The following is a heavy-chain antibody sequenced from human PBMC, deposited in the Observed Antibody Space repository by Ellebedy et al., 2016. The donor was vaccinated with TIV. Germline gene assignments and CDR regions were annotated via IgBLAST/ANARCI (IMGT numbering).Heavy chain of an antibody. Sequence: ASVKVSXXTSGYTFTSYDINWVRQATGQGLEWMGWMNPNSGNTGYAQKFQGRVSMTRNTSTSTAYMELSSLRVEDTAVYYCARDPPEAGTNWFDPWGQGTLVTVSS. J-gene: IGHJ5*02. CDR3: ARDPPEAGTNWFDP. V-gene: IGHV1-8*01. D-gene: IGHD6-13*01. CDR1: GYTFTSYD. CDR2: MNPNSGNT.